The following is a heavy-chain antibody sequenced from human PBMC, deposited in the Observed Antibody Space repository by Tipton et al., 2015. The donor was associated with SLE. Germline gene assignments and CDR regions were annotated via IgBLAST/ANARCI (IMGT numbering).Heavy chain of an antibody. D-gene: IGHD2-2*01. CDR3: ARHVVVVPAGIHYYYGVDV. Sequence: QSGPEVKKPGASVKVSCKASGYTFTIYGISWVRQAPGQGLEWMGWISTYNGNTNYAQILQGRVTMTTNTSISTAYMELSSLRSEDTAVYFCARHVVVVPAGIHYYYGVDVWGQGTTVTVSS. CDR2: ISTYNGNT. CDR1: GYTFTIYG. V-gene: IGHV1-18*01. J-gene: IGHJ6*02.